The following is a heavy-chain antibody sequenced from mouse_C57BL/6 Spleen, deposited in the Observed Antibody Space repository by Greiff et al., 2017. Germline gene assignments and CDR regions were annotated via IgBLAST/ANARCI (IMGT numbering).Heavy chain of an antibody. CDR2: IRSKSNNYAT. J-gene: IGHJ4*01. CDR1: GFSFNTYA. V-gene: IGHV10-1*01. CDR3: VRHPPLHAMDY. Sequence: EVKLMESGGGLVQPKGSLKLSCAASGFSFNTYAMNWVRQAPGKGLEWVARIRSKSNNYATYYADSVKDRFTISRDDSESMLYLQMNNLKTEDTAMYYCVRHPPLHAMDYWGQGTSVTVSS. D-gene: IGHD6-1*01.